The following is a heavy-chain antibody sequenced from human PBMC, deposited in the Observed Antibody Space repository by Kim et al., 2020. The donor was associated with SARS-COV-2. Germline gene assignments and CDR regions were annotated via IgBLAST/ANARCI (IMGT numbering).Heavy chain of an antibody. CDR2: IWYDGSNK. D-gene: IGHD5-12*01. CDR3: ARNSLVEMATIFDY. CDR1: GFTFSSYG. J-gene: IGHJ4*02. V-gene: IGHV3-33*01. Sequence: GGSLRLSCAASGFTFSSYGMHWVRQAPGKGLEWVAVIWYDGSNKYYADSVKGRFTISRDNSKNTLYLQMNSLRAEDTAVYYCARNSLVEMATIFDYWGQGTLVTVSS.